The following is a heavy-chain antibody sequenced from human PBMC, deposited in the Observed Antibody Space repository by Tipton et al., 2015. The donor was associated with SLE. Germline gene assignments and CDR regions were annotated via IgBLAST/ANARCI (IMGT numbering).Heavy chain of an antibody. Sequence: TLSLTCTVSGGSISSYYWSWIRQPPGKGLEWIGYIYYSGSTNYNPSLKSRVIISVDTSKNQFSLKLSSVTAADTAVYYCARDSSGYNYWGQGTLVTVSS. CDR3: ARDSSGYNY. CDR2: IYYSGST. CDR1: GGSISSYY. D-gene: IGHD5-18*01. J-gene: IGHJ4*02. V-gene: IGHV4-59*01.